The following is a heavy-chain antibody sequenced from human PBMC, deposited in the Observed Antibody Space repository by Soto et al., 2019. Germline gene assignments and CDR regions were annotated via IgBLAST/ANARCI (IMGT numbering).Heavy chain of an antibody. CDR2: VSFDGNKK. V-gene: IGHV3-30*18. CDR1: GFMFNSCD. Sequence: QVKVVESGGGVVQPGRTLRLSCITSGFMFNSCDMHWVRQAPGKGLEWVAVVSFDGNKKYYADSVRGRFTISRDNSKNTLYLPMDSLRPEDTAVYYCAKAPGAQHGYDFFFDYWGQGTLVTVSS. D-gene: IGHD5-12*01. CDR3: AKAPGAQHGYDFFFDY. J-gene: IGHJ4*02.